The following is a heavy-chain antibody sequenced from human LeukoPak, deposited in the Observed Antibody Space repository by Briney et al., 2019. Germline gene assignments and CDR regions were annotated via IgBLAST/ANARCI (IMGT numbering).Heavy chain of an antibody. CDR2: IYHSGNT. CDR1: GDSISSNNW. D-gene: IGHD4-17*01. J-gene: IGHJ5*01. V-gene: IGHV4-4*02. CDR3: AREKSTVTAGFDF. Sequence: SGTLSLTCAVSGDSISSNNWWSWVRQPPGKGLEWIGEIYHSGNTNYNPSFKSRVAISVDKSNNQFSLELSSVTAADTAVYYCAREKSTVTAGFDFWGQGTLVTVSS.